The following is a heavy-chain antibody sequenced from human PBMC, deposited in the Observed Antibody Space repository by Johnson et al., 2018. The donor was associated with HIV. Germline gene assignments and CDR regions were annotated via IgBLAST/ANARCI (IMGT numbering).Heavy chain of an antibody. CDR3: ARRGYSSSGGAFDI. Sequence: VQLVESGGGLVQPGRSLRLSCAASGFPFSNYALNCVRPAPAPGLEWVSPISGSGRTPYYAYSVKCRFTISRDNSKNTLYLQMNSLRAEDTAVYYCARRGYSSSGGAFDIWGQGTMVTVSS. D-gene: IGHD6-6*01. CDR1: GFPFSNYA. V-gene: IGHV3-23*04. J-gene: IGHJ3*02. CDR2: ISGSGRTP.